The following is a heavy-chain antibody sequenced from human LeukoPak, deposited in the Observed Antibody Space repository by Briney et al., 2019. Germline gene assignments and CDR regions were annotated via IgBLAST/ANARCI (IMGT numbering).Heavy chain of an antibody. CDR3: ARAGPGGDSSGYYYPFDY. V-gene: IGHV4-39*07. Sequence: ASETLSLTCTVSGGSISSSSYYWGWIRQPPGKGLEWIGSIYHSGSTYYNPSLKSRVTISVDTSKNQFSLKLSSVTAADTAVYYCARAGPGGDSSGYYYPFDYWGQGTLVTVSS. D-gene: IGHD3-22*01. CDR1: GGSISSSSYY. J-gene: IGHJ4*02. CDR2: IYHSGST.